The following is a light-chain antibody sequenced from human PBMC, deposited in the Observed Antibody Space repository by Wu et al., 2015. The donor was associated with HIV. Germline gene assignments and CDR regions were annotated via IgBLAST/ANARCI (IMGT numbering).Light chain of an antibody. V-gene: IGKV3-15*01. J-gene: IGKJ1*01. CDR3: QQYNNWPPWT. CDR1: QSVSTN. CDR2: GAS. Sequence: EIVMTQSPATLSVSPGERATLSCRASQSVSTNLAWYQQKPGQAPKLLIYGASTRASVIPARFSGSGSGTEFTLTISSLQSEDFAVYYCQQYNNWPPWTFGQGTKVE.